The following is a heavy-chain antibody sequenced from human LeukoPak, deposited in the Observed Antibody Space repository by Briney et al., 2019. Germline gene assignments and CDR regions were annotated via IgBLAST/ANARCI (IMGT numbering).Heavy chain of an antibody. J-gene: IGHJ4*02. Sequence: GGSLRLSCSGSGFSFSSYAMHWVRQAPGKALEYVSAISSNGGSAFYADSVKDRFIVSRDNFENTLYLQMSSLRTEDTAVYYCVKGSGKDYYGSGSPRGGFDYWGQGTLVTVSS. V-gene: IGHV3-64D*09. CDR1: GFSFSSYA. CDR2: ISSNGGSA. D-gene: IGHD3-10*01. CDR3: VKGSGKDYYGSGSPRGGFDY.